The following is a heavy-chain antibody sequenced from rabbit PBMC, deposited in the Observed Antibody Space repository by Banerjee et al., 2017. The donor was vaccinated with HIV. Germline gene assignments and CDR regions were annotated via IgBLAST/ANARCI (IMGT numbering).Heavy chain of an antibody. V-gene: IGHV1S40*01. D-gene: IGHD3-1*01. CDR2: IYPDHGGT. CDR3: ARGGAGGGDGLDL. J-gene: IGHJ4*01. CDR1: GFTLSSYW. Sequence: QSLEESGGDLVKPEGSLKLSCKASGFTLSSYWMCWVRQAPGKGPELIACIYPDHGGTDYASWAKGRFTISETSSTTVTLQMTSLTAADTATYFCARGGAGGGDGLDLWGPGTLVTVS.